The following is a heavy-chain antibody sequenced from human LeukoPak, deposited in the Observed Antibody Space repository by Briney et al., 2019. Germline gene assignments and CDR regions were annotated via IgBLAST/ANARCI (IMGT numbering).Heavy chain of an antibody. CDR2: IYPGDSDI. D-gene: IGHD3-3*01. J-gene: IGHJ4*02. CDR3: ARQWGSYTAPFDY. CDR1: GYSFTSYW. Sequence: GESLKVSCKGSGYSFTSYWTGWVRQMPGKGLEWMGIIYPGDSDIRYSPSFQGQVAISADKSISTAYLQWSSLKASDTAMYYCARQWGSYTAPFDYWGQGTLVTVSS. V-gene: IGHV5-51*01.